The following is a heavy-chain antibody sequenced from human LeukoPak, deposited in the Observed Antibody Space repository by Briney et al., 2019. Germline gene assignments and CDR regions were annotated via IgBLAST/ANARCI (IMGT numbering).Heavy chain of an antibody. V-gene: IGHV3-23*01. CDR1: GFTFSSYA. D-gene: IGHD3-22*01. CDR2: ISGSGGST. Sequence: GGSLRLSCAASGFTFSSYAMSWVRQAPGKGLEWVSAISGSGGSTYYADSVKGRFTISRDNAKNSLYLQMNSLRAEDTAVYYCARGYYDSSGYGNWGQGTLVTVSS. CDR3: ARGYYDSSGYGN. J-gene: IGHJ4*02.